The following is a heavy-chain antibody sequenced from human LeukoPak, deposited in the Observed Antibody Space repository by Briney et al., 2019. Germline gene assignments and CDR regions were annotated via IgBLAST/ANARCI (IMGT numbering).Heavy chain of an antibody. CDR3: ARDFYGDYALFDY. CDR1: GFTFSNFE. J-gene: IGHJ4*02. D-gene: IGHD4-17*01. V-gene: IGHV3-48*03. Sequence: PGGSLRLSCAASGFTFSNFEMNWVRQAPGKGLEWVSYISSGGSAIYYADSVKGRFTIPRDNAKNSLYLQMNSLRAEDTAVYYCARDFYGDYALFDYWGQGILVTVSS. CDR2: ISSGGSAI.